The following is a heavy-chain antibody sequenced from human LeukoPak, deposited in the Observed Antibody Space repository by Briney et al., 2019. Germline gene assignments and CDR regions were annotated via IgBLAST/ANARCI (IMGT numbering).Heavy chain of an antibody. CDR1: GYTFTSYG. CDR2: ISAYNGNT. Sequence: ASVKVSCKASGYTFTSYGISWVRQAPGQGLEWMGWISAYNGNTNYAQKLQGRVTMTTDTSTSTAYMELRSLRSDDTAVYYCARDRIRRRGVGATTPLDYWGQGTLVTVSS. D-gene: IGHD1-26*01. J-gene: IGHJ4*02. V-gene: IGHV1-18*01. CDR3: ARDRIRRRGVGATTPLDY.